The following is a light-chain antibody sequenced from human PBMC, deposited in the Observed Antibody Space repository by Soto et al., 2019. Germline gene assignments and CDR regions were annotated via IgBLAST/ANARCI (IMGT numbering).Light chain of an antibody. CDR2: WAS. CDR1: QTILHNSNKKNY. CDR3: QQYYSPPLT. J-gene: IGKJ4*01. V-gene: IGKV4-1*01. Sequence: DIVMTQSPDSLAVSLGERATFNCNSSQTILHNSNKKNYLAWYQQKPGQSPKLLLYWASTRESGVPDRFSGSGSGTVFPLTISSLQAEDVAVYYCQQYYSPPLTFGGGTKVEIK.